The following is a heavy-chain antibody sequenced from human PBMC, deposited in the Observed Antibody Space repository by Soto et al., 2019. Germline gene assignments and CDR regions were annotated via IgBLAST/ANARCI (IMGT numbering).Heavy chain of an antibody. D-gene: IGHD1-26*01. J-gene: IGHJ4*02. V-gene: IGHV3-74*01. CDR2: IDGHGTNT. Sequence: GSLRLSCATSGFTFSDYWIHWVRQVPGEGLVWVSRIDGHGTNTDYAESVRGRFTISRDSAKSTAFLQMDSLRVEDTAVYHCVRLGFVGEGDFWGQGILVTVS. CDR3: VRLGFVGEGDF. CDR1: GFTFSDYW.